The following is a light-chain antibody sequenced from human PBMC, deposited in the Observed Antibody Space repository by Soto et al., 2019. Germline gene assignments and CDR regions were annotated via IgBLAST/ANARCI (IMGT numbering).Light chain of an antibody. CDR1: QSISRY. Sequence: DIQMTQAPSSLSADVGDRVIITCRASQSISRYLNWYQQKPGKAPKLLIYSASSLQSGVPSRFSGSGSGTDFTLTISSLQPDDFATYYCQRSYNAPRTFGQGTKVDIK. CDR2: SAS. CDR3: QRSYNAPRT. J-gene: IGKJ1*01. V-gene: IGKV1-39*01.